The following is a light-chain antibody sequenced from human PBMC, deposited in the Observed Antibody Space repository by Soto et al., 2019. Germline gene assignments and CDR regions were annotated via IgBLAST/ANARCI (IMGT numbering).Light chain of an antibody. Sequence: DILMTQSPSSLSASVGDRVTITCRASQTISISLNWYQQKPGKAPRLLIYTASSLQSGVPSRFSGSGSGTDFTLTISSVQPEDFATYFCQQSYSTPSYTFGQGTKLELK. CDR2: TAS. CDR3: QQSYSTPSYT. J-gene: IGKJ2*01. V-gene: IGKV1-39*01. CDR1: QTISIS.